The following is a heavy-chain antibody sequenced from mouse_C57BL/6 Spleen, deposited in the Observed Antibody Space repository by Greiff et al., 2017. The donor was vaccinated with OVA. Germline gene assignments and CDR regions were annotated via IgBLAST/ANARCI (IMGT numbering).Heavy chain of an antibody. V-gene: IGHV14-2*01. CDR1: GFNIKDYY. CDR3: AREGRGITTVVADFDY. J-gene: IGHJ2*01. CDR2: IDPEDGET. D-gene: IGHD1-1*01. Sequence: VHVKQSGAELVKPGASVKLSCTASGFNIKDYYMHWVKQRTEQGLEWIGRIDPEDGETKYAPKFQGKATITADTASNTAYLQLSSLTSEDTAVYYCAREGRGITTVVADFDYWGQGTTLTVSA.